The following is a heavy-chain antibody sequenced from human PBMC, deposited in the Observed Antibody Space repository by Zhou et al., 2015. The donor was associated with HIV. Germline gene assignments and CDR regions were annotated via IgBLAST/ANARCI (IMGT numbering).Heavy chain of an antibody. CDR2: IIPIFGTA. V-gene: IGHV1-69*06. CDR1: GGTFSSYA. J-gene: IGHJ4*02. D-gene: IGHD3-22*01. CDR3: ATAWGYYDSSGRDANDY. Sequence: QVQLVQSGAEVKKPGSSVKVSCKASGGTFSSYAISWVRQAPGQGLEWMGGIIPIFGTANYAQKFQGRVTMTEDTSTDTAYMELSSLRSEDTAVYYCATAWGYYDSSGRDANDYWGQGNPGHRLL.